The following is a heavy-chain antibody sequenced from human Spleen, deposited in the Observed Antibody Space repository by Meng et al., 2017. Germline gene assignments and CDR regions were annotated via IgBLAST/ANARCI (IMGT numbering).Heavy chain of an antibody. Sequence: GESLKISCAASGFSFSTYEMNWVRRAPGKGLVWVSRINTDGSNTIYADSVKGRFTISRDNAKNTLFLQMNSLRAEDTAVYYCTRRPTTGALGNAFAIWGQGTMVTVSS. D-gene: IGHD2-8*02. J-gene: IGHJ3*02. CDR3: TRRPTTGALGNAFAI. CDR2: INTDGSNT. CDR1: GFSFSTYE. V-gene: IGHV3-74*01.